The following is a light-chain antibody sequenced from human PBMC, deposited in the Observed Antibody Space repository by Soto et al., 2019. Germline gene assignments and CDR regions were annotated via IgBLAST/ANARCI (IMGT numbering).Light chain of an antibody. CDR3: QQLNIYPQT. Sequence: DIQLTQSPALLSASVGDRVTITCRASRDIDSYLAWYQLKPGKGPKLLIYDASTLQSGAPSRFSGSGSGSEFTLTISSLQHEDFATYYCQQLNIYPQTFGQGTKVEIK. J-gene: IGKJ1*01. V-gene: IGKV1-9*01. CDR2: DAS. CDR1: RDIDSY.